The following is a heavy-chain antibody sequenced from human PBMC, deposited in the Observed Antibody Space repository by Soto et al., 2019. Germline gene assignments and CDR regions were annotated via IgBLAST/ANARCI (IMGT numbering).Heavy chain of an antibody. D-gene: IGHD3-22*01. CDR3: ARDSGYYYDSSVIGAFDV. V-gene: IGHV1-46*01. Sequence: GAAVKFSCKASGYTFTSYYMHWVRQAPGQGLDWMGIINPSGGSTSYAQKFQGRVTMTRDTSTSTVYMELSTLRYEDTAVYYCARDSGYYYDSSVIGAFDVWGQGTMVTVSS. CDR2: INPSGGST. J-gene: IGHJ3*01. CDR1: GYTFTSYY.